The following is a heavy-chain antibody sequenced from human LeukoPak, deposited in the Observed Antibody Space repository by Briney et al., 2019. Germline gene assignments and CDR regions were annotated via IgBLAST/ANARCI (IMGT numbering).Heavy chain of an antibody. CDR1: GYTFTGYY. Sequence: ASVKVSCKASGYTFTGYYMHWVRQAPGQGLEWMGWINPNSGGTNYAQKFQGRVTMTRDTSISTAYMELSRLRSDDTAVYYCAREYSCSWYNSPRFAPWGQGTLVTVSS. D-gene: IGHD6-13*01. CDR3: AREYSCSWYNSPRFAP. V-gene: IGHV1-2*02. J-gene: IGHJ5*02. CDR2: INPNSGGT.